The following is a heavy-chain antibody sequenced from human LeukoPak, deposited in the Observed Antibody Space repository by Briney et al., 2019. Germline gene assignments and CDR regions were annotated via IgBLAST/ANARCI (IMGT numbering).Heavy chain of an antibody. J-gene: IGHJ4*02. CDR2: IGTSGGDI. CDR1: GFTFGSYV. Sequence: QPGGSLRLSCAASGFTFGSYVMIWVRQAPGKGLEWVSIIGTSGGDIHYADSVKGRFSISRDNSKNTLSLQMNSLRVDDTAVYYRARDPNWGSGYWGQGTLVTVSS. D-gene: IGHD7-27*01. V-gene: IGHV3-23*01. CDR3: ARDPNWGSGY.